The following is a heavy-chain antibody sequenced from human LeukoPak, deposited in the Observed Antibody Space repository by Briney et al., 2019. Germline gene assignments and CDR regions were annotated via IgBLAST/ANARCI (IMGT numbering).Heavy chain of an antibody. J-gene: IGHJ6*04. D-gene: IGHD1-26*01. CDR2: IFYSGGT. Sequence: SETLSLTCAAFGESLSGYYWSWIRQPPGKGLEWIGDIFYSGGTNYNPSLERRATVSVDTSRNQFSLKLNALTAADTAVYYCARDIGSRVWGKGTTVIVSS. CDR1: GESLSGYY. CDR3: ARDIGSRV. V-gene: IGHV4-34*12.